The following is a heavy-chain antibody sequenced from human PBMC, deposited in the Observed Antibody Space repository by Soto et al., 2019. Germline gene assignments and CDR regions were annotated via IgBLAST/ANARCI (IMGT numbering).Heavy chain of an antibody. CDR1: GFSFSISP. CDR3: ARDPKSSGGQHWAFNYCCS. J-gene: IGHJ5*02. CDR2: ISHDGTNK. Sequence: QVQLVESGGGVVQPGRSLRLSCAASGFSFSISPMHWVRQAPGKGPEWVALISHDGTNKFYADSVKGRFTISRDNSKSTLYLKVNRLRPEDAAVDYCARDPKSSGGQHWAFNYCCSWGQGTLGTVSS. V-gene: IGHV3-30-3*01. D-gene: IGHD1-7*01.